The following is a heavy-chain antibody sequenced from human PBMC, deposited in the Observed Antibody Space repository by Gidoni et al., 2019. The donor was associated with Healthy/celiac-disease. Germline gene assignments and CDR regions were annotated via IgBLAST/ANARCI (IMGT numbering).Heavy chain of an antibody. CDR3: TTDYPPPRKIYYYYGMDV. CDR2: IKSKTDGGTT. D-gene: IGHD3-16*02. J-gene: IGHJ6*02. CDR1: GFTFSNAW. V-gene: IGHV3-15*01. Sequence: EVQLVESGGGLVKPGGSLRLSCAASGFTFSNAWMSWVRQAPGKGLEWVGRIKSKTDGGTTDYAAPVKGRFTISRDDSKNTLYLQMNSLKTEDTAVYYCTTDYPPPRKIYYYYGMDVWGQGTTVTVSS.